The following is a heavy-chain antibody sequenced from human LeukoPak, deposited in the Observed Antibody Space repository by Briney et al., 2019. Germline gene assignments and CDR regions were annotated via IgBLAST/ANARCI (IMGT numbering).Heavy chain of an antibody. Sequence: SGGSLRLSCAASGITFSSYAMSWVRQAPGKGLEWVSTINDHGGITSYADSVKGRFTISRDNSKNMVFLQMNSLRAEDTAVYYCAKGNWGGEYIFNLWGQGTLVTVSS. CDR1: GITFSSYA. CDR3: AKGNWGGEYIFNL. CDR2: INDHGGIT. D-gene: IGHD7-27*01. V-gene: IGHV3-23*01. J-gene: IGHJ4*02.